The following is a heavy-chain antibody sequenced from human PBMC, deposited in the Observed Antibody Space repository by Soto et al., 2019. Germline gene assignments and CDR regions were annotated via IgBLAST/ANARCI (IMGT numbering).Heavy chain of an antibody. Sequence: EAQLLESGGGLVQPGGSLRLSCAASGFTFSSDAMSWVRQAPGKGLEWVSTISGSAGSTYYTDSVKGRFTISRDSSKNTLYLQMNSLRAEDTALYYCAKDKYYYHYWGQGTLVTVSS. J-gene: IGHJ4*02. CDR2: ISGSAGST. CDR3: AKDKYYYHY. V-gene: IGHV3-23*01. D-gene: IGHD6-6*01. CDR1: GFTFSSDA.